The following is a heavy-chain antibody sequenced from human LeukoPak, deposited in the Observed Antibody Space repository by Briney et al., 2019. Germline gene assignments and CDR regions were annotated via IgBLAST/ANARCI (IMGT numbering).Heavy chain of an antibody. J-gene: IGHJ5*02. CDR3: ARERGSSGRAGWFDP. CDR2: ISNDGSNK. CDR1: GFTLSSYV. Sequence: GGSLRLSCAASGFTLSSYVIHWVRQAPGKGLEWVALISNDGSNKDFADSVKGRFTISRDISENTVYLQMNSLGLEDTALYHCARERGSSGRAGWFDPWGQGTLVTVSS. V-gene: IGHV3-30-3*01. D-gene: IGHD6-19*01.